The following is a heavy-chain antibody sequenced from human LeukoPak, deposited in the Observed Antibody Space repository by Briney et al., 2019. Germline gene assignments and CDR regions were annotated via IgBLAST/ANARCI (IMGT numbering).Heavy chain of an antibody. CDR2: IYYSGST. D-gene: IGHD3-9*01. CDR3: ARRRYYDILTGYYLYYFDY. V-gene: IGHV4-39*01. Sequence: PSETLSLTCTVSGGSISSSSYYWGWIRQPPGKGLEWIGSIYYSGSTYCNPSLKSRVTISVDTSKNQFSLKLSSVTAADTAVYYCARRRYYDILTGYYLYYFDYWGQGTLVTVSS. CDR1: GGSISSSSYY. J-gene: IGHJ4*02.